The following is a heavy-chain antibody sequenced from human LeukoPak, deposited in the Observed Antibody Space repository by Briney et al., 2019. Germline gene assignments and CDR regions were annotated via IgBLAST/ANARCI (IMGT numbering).Heavy chain of an antibody. V-gene: IGHV1-24*01. CDR3: ATTPQIVGATGVSFDY. Sequence: ASVTVSCKVSGYTLTELSMHWVRQAPGKGLEWMGGFDPEDGETIYAQKFQGRVTMTEDTSTDTAYMELSSLRSEDTAVYYCATTPQIVGATGVSFDYWGQGTLVTVSS. J-gene: IGHJ4*02. CDR1: GYTLTELS. CDR2: FDPEDGET. D-gene: IGHD1-26*01.